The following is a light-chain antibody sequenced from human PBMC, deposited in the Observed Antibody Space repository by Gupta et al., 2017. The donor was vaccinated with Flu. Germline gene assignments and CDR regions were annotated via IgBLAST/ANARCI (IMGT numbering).Light chain of an antibody. Sequence: STPYRAPVKRATRSSSASQTVSSNFASYHQKPGQPPRLLIYGASTRATGIPARCSSSGSGTEFTLTISSLQSEDFAVYFCQQYNAWPPITFGLGTQLEIK. CDR2: GAS. CDR3: QQYNAWPPIT. V-gene: IGKV3-15*01. J-gene: IGKJ5*01. CDR1: QTVSSN.